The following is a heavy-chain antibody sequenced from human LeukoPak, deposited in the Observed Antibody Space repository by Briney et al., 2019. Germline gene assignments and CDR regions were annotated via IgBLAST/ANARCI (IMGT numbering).Heavy chain of an antibody. CDR2: LSASGGAT. J-gene: IGHJ4*02. CDR3: AKGAYDYIEMGYFDY. CDR1: GFTFSSYA. Sequence: GGSLRLSCAASGFTFSSYAMNWVRQAPGKGLEWVSALSASGGATHYADSVKGRFTISRDNSKNTLYLQVNSLRAEDTAVYYCAKGAYDYIEMGYFDYWGQGTLVTVSS. D-gene: IGHD5-12*01. V-gene: IGHV3-23*01.